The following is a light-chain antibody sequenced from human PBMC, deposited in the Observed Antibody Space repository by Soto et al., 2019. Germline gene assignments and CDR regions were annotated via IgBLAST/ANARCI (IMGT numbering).Light chain of an antibody. CDR3: TSYTARNTLV. CDR2: DVN. J-gene: IGLJ1*01. CDR1: TSDIHDFNS. V-gene: IGLV2-14*01. Sequence: QSALTQPASVSGSPGQSITILRSGPTSDIHDFNSISWYRHHPGKAPRLIVYDVNKRPSGISPRFSGSKSGLTASLTISGLQGDDEADYFCTSYTARNTLVFGTGTKVTVL.